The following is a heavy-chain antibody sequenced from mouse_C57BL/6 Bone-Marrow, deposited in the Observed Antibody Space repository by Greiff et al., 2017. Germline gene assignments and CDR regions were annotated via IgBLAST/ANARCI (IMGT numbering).Heavy chain of an antibody. CDR2: ISSGGDYI. CDR1: GFTFSSYA. J-gene: IGHJ2*01. D-gene: IGHD1-1*01. CDR3: TRDDYGSHDY. Sequence: VKLVESGEGSVKPGGSLKLSCAASGFTFSSYAMSWVRQTPEKRLEWVAYISSGGDYIYYADTVKGRFTISRDNARNTLYLQMSSLKSEDTAMYYCTRDDYGSHDYWGQGTTLTVSS. V-gene: IGHV5-9-1*02.